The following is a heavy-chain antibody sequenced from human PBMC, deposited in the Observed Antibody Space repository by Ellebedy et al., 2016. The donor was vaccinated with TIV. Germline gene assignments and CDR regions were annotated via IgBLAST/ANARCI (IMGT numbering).Heavy chain of an antibody. D-gene: IGHD6-13*01. J-gene: IGHJ3*02. V-gene: IGHV4-61*01. CDR1: GGSVSSGSYY. Sequence: SETLSLTXTVSGGSVSSGSYYWSWIRQPPGKGLEWIGYIYYSGSTNYNHSLKSRVTISVDTSKNQFSLKLSSVTAADTAVYYCARAGGYSSSWYGAFDIWGQGTMVTVSS. CDR2: IYYSGST. CDR3: ARAGGYSSSWYGAFDI.